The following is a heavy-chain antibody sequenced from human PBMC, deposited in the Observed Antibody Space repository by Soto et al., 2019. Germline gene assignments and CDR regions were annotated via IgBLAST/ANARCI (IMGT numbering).Heavy chain of an antibody. CDR3: AKDRGSSGSYYYYYGMDV. CDR2: ISGSGGST. Sequence: GGSLRLSCAASGFTFSSYAMSWVRQAPGKGLEWVSAISGSGGSTYYADSVKGRFTISRDNSKNTLYLQMNSLRAEDTAVYYCAKDRGSSGSYYYYYGMDVWGQGTTVTAP. D-gene: IGHD3-10*01. V-gene: IGHV3-23*01. J-gene: IGHJ6*02. CDR1: GFTFSSYA.